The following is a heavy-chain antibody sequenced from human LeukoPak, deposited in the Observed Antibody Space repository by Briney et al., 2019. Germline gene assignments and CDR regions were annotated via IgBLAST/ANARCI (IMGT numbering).Heavy chain of an antibody. CDR2: IYTSGST. D-gene: IGHD1-26*01. V-gene: IGHV4-4*07. J-gene: IGHJ3*02. CDR1: GGSISSYY. CDR3: ARVHSWELRYAFDI. Sequence: PSETLSLTCTVSGGSISSYYWSWIRQPAGKGLEWIGRIYTSGSTNYNPSLKSRVTMSVDTSKNQFSLKLSSVTAADTAVYYCARVHSWELRYAFDIWGQGTMVTVSS.